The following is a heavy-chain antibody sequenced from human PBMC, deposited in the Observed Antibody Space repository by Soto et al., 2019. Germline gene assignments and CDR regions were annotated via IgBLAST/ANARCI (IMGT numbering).Heavy chain of an antibody. V-gene: IGHV4-59*01. D-gene: IGHD2-8*01. J-gene: IGHJ5*02. CDR3: ARDRSTYGGGGTGEVKENWFDP. Sequence: PSETLSLTCTVSGGSIIHYYWSWIRQSPGKGLEWIGYACYSGSTDYNPSLKSRVTMSVDTSKNQVSLKLNSVTTADTAVYYCARDRSTYGGGGTGEVKENWFDPWGPGTLVTVSS. CDR2: ACYSGST. CDR1: GGSIIHYY.